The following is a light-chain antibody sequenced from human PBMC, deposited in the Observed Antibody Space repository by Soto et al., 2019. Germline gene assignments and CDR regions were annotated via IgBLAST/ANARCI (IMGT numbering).Light chain of an antibody. J-gene: IGKJ2*01. V-gene: IGKV1-33*01. CDR2: DAS. CDR1: QNIRNY. CDR3: QQYDELPYT. Sequence: DIQMTQSPSSLSASVGDRVTITCHASQNIRNYLNWYQHKLGKAPRLLISDASHLEPGVPSSFSATGSGTDFTLSISDLQPGDRATYFCQQYDELPYTFGGGTRLEI.